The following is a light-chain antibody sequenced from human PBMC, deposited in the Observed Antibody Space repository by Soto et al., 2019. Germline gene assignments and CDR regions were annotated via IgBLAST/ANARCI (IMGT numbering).Light chain of an antibody. V-gene: IGKV1-27*01. CDR2: AAS. J-gene: IGKJ4*01. CDR3: QKYNSAPHT. CDR1: QGISKY. Sequence: DLHITQSPSSLSASVGDRVTITCRASQGISKYLAWYQQKPGKVPKLLIYAASTLQSGVPSRFSGSGSGTDFTLTISSLQPEDVATYYCQKYNSAPHTFGGGTKVDIK.